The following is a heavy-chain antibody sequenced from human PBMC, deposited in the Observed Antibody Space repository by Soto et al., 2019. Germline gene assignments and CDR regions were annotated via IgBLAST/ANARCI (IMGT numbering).Heavy chain of an antibody. Sequence: ASVKVSFKASGYTFTSYGISWLRQAPGQGLEWMGWISAYNGNTNYAQKLQGRVTMTTDTSTSTAYMELRSLRSDDTAVYYCARDCGGDCFGAFDIWGQGTMVTVSS. CDR3: ARDCGGDCFGAFDI. D-gene: IGHD2-21*02. CDR2: ISAYNGNT. V-gene: IGHV1-18*01. J-gene: IGHJ3*02. CDR1: GYTFTSYG.